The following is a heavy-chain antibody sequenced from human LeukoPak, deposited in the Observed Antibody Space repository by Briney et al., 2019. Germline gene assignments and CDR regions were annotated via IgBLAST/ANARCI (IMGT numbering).Heavy chain of an antibody. D-gene: IGHD3-10*01. Sequence: MSSETLSLTCTVSGGSISSSSYYWGWIRQPPGKGLEWIGSIYYSGSTYYNPSLKSRVTISVDTSKNQFSLKLSSVTAADTAVYYCAREILLWFGELGWFDPWGQGTLVTVSS. J-gene: IGHJ5*02. CDR2: IYYSGST. CDR1: GGSISSSSYY. CDR3: AREILLWFGELGWFDP. V-gene: IGHV4-39*07.